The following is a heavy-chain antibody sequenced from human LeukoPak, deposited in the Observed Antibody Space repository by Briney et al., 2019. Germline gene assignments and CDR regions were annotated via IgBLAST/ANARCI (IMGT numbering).Heavy chain of an antibody. Sequence: ASVKVSCKASGYTFTSYYMHWVRQAPGQGLEWMGIINPSGGSTSYAQKFQGGVTMTRDTSTSTVYMELSSLRSEDTAVYYCARWRNIRPGFDYWGQGTLVTVSS. CDR3: ARWRNIRPGFDY. CDR2: INPSGGST. V-gene: IGHV1-46*01. CDR1: GYTFTSYY. J-gene: IGHJ4*02. D-gene: IGHD2/OR15-2a*01.